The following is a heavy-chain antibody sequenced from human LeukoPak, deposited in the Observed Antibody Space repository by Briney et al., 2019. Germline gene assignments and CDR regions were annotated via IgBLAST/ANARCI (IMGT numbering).Heavy chain of an antibody. Sequence: AASVKVSCKASGYTFTGYYMHWVRQAPGQGLEWMGWINPNSGGTNYAQKFQGRVTMTRDTSISTAYMELSRLRSDETAVYYCARYSRSADWFDPWGQGTLVTVSS. D-gene: IGHD6-13*01. J-gene: IGHJ5*02. CDR3: ARYSRSADWFDP. CDR2: INPNSGGT. V-gene: IGHV1-2*02. CDR1: GYTFTGYY.